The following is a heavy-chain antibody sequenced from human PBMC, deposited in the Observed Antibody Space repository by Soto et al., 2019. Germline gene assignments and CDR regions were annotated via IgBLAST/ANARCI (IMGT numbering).Heavy chain of an antibody. CDR3: ASAKGERRSSPRVGYYYGMDV. V-gene: IGHV1-69*13. CDR2: IIPIFGTA. J-gene: IGHJ6*02. D-gene: IGHD3-16*01. Sequence: SVKVSCKASGGTFSSYAISWVRQAPGQGLEWMGGIIPIFGTANYAQKFQGRVTITADESTSTAYMELSSLRSEDTAVYYCASAKGERRSSPRVGYYYGMDVWGQGTTVTVSS. CDR1: GGTFSSYA.